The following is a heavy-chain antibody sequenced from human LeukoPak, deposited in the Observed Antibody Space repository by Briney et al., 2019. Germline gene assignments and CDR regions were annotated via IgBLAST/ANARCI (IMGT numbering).Heavy chain of an antibody. Sequence: PSETLSLTCNVSGGSISSYYWSWIRQPPGKGLEWIGYIYYSGSTNYNPSLKSRVTISVDTSKNQFSLKLSSVTAADTAVYYCARAGAPAQIDYWGQGTTVTVSS. CDR3: ARAGAPAQIDY. J-gene: IGHJ4*03. CDR2: IYYSGST. V-gene: IGHV4-59*01. D-gene: IGHD1-26*01. CDR1: GGSISSYY.